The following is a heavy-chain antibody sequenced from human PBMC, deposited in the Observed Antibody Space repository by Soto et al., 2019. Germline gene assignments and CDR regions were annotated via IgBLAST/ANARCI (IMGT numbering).Heavy chain of an antibody. CDR1: GYTFNLYG. V-gene: IGHV1-18*01. Sequence: QVQLVQSGGEVKKTGASVKVSCKASGYTFNLYGITWVRQAPGEGPEWLGWISAQNGNATYAQRFKGRVTMTIETSTTTSYMELGSLTSDDTAIYYCARITSTSRALGYWGQGTLVTVSS. CDR3: ARITSTSRALGY. J-gene: IGHJ4*02. CDR2: ISAQNGNA. D-gene: IGHD3-3*01.